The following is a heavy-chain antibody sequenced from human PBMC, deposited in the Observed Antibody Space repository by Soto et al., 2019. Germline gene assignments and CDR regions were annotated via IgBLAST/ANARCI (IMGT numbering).Heavy chain of an antibody. D-gene: IGHD3-22*01. CDR2: SYYSVST. CDR1: GHSITSES. Sequence: PETLSLTCTFSGHSITSESSDLSRQLPRKGLEWNGYSYYSVSTNNNRVRKSGVTISVDTSKNLFSLKLSAVTASYTAVYYGARGYYYDSSGPWGQGTLVTVSS. V-gene: IGHV4-59*01. J-gene: IGHJ5*02. CDR3: ARGYYYDSSGP.